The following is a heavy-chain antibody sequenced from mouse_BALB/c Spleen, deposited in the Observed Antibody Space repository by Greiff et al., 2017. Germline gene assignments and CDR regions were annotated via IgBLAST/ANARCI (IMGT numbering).Heavy chain of an antibody. V-gene: IGHV5-6*01. D-gene: IGHD2-2*01. J-gene: IGHJ3*01. CDR1: GFTFSSYG. Sequence: EVKLQESGGDLVKPGGSLKLSCAASGFTFSSYGMSWVRQTPDKRLEWVATISSGGSYTYYPDSVKGRFTISRDNAKNTLYLQMSSLKSEDTAMYYCARQGYGYDWFAYWGQGTLVTVSA. CDR3: ARQGYGYDWFAY. CDR2: ISSGGSYT.